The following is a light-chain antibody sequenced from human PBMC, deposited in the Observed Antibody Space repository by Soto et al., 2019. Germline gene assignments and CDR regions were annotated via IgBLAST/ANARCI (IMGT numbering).Light chain of an antibody. CDR2: DAS. Sequence: EIAMTQSPATLSVSPGERATISCRASQSVSSKLAWYQQKPGQAPRLLIYDASTRATGIPARFSGSGSGTEFTLTISSLQSEDFAVYYCQQFNNWPRTFGQGTKVEIK. CDR3: QQFNNWPRT. V-gene: IGKV3-15*01. J-gene: IGKJ1*01. CDR1: QSVSSK.